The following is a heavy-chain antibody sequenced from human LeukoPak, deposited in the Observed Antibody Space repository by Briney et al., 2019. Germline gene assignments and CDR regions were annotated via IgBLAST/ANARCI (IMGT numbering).Heavy chain of an antibody. V-gene: IGHV3-23*01. CDR3: AKNRLALYYFDY. D-gene: IGHD6-19*01. CDR2: ISGSGGST. J-gene: IGHJ4*02. CDR1: GFTSSSYA. Sequence: PGGSLRLSCAASGFTSSSYAMSWVRQAPGKGLEWVSAISGSGGSTYYADSVKGRFTISRDNSKNTLYLQMNSLRAEDTAVYYCAKNRLALYYFDYWGQGTLVTVSS.